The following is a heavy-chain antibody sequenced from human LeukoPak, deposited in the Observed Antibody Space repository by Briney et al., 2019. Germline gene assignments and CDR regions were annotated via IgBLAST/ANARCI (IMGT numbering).Heavy chain of an antibody. CDR2: MSSSSSYI. Sequence: PGGSLRLSCAASGFTFSSYSMNWVRQAPGKGLEWVSSMSSSSSYIYYTDLVKGRFTISRDSAKNSLYLQMNSLRAEDTAVYYCARDQYWNIRGVFDYRGQGTLVTVSS. J-gene: IGHJ4*02. CDR1: GFTFSSYS. D-gene: IGHD1/OR15-1a*01. CDR3: ARDQYWNIRGVFDY. V-gene: IGHV3-21*01.